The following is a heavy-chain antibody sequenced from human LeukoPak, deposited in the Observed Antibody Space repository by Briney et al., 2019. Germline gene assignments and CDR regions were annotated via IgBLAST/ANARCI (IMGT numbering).Heavy chain of an antibody. CDR2: XNPNSGGT. CDR1: GYTFTAYY. V-gene: IGHV1-2*02. CDR3: ARDDLVVPGGYEDHYYGMDV. Sequence: ASVKVSCKASGYTFTAYYMHWVRQAPGQGLEXXXXXNPNSGGTNYAQKFQGRVTMTRDTSISTANMELSRLRSDDTAVYYCARDDLVVPGGYEDHYYGMDVWGQGTTVTVSS. D-gene: IGHD2-2*01. J-gene: IGHJ6*02.